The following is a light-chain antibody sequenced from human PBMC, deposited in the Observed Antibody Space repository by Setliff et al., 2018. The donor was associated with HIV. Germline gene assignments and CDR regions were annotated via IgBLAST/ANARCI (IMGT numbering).Light chain of an antibody. J-gene: IGLJ1*01. CDR3: SSYTSSSTPYV. CDR2: DVS. V-gene: IGLV2-18*02. Sequence: QSALTQPPSVSGSPGQSVTISCTGTSSDVGGYNRVSWYQQPPGTAPKLMIYDVSSRPSGVPDRFSGSKSSYTASLTISGLQAEDEADYYCSSYTSSSTPYVFGTGTKVTVL. CDR1: SSDVGGYNR.